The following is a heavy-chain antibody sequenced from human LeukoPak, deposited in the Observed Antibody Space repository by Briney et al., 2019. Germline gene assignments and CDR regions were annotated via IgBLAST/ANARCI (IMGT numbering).Heavy chain of an antibody. V-gene: IGHV4-34*01. D-gene: IGHD3-10*01. CDR1: GGSFSGYY. Sequence: SETLSLTCAVYGGSFSGYYWSWIRQPPGKGLEWIGEINHSGSTNYNLSLKSRVTISVDTSKNQFSLKLSSVTAADTAVYYCASLYGSGHYYGMDVWGQGTTVTVSS. CDR3: ASLYGSGHYYGMDV. CDR2: INHSGST. J-gene: IGHJ6*02.